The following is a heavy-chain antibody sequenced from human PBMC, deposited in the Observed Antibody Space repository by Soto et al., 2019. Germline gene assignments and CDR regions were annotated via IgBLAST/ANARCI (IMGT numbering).Heavy chain of an antibody. CDR3: ARDPLYCGGDCYFDF. Sequence: EVQLVESGGDLVKPGGSLRLSCAASGFTFSSYSMSWVRQAPGKGLEWVSSISSKSSYKYFADSMKDRFTISRDNAKNPLYLQMNSLRVEDTAVYYCARDPLYCGGDCYFDFWGQGTLVTVSS. CDR1: GFTFSSYS. V-gene: IGHV3-21*01. J-gene: IGHJ4*02. CDR2: ISSKSSYK. D-gene: IGHD2-21*02.